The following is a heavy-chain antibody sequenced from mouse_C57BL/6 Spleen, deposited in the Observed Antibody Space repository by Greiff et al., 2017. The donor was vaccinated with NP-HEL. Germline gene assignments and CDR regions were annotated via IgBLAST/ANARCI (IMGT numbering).Heavy chain of an antibody. CDR2: IYPGDGDT. CDR1: GYAFSSYW. V-gene: IGHV1-80*01. J-gene: IGHJ2*01. CDR3: AGNYGSSVRYFDY. D-gene: IGHD1-1*01. Sequence: VQLQQSGAELVKPGASVKISCKASGYAFSSYWMNWVKQRPGKGLEWIGQIYPGDGDTNYNGKFKGKATLTADKSSSTAYMQLSSLTSEDSAVYDCAGNYGSSVRYFDYWGQGTTLTVSS.